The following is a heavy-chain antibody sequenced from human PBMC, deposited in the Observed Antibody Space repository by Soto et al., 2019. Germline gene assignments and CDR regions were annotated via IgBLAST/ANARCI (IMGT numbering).Heavy chain of an antibody. D-gene: IGHD2-21*02. V-gene: IGHV4-34*01. CDR2: INHSGST. CDR1: GGSFSGYY. Sequence: NPSETLSLTCAVYGGSFSGYYWSWIRQPPGKGLEWIGEINHSGSTNYNPSLKSRVTISVDTSKNQFSLKLSSVTAADTAVYYCARFIVVVTAIPYYGMDVWGQGTTVTVSS. J-gene: IGHJ6*02. CDR3: ARFIVVVTAIPYYGMDV.